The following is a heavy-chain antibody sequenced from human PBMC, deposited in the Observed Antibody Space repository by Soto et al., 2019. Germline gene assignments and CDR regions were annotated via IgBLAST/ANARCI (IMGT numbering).Heavy chain of an antibody. J-gene: IGHJ4*02. CDR1: GYTFTSYA. CDR2: INAGNGNT. D-gene: IGHD3-22*01. V-gene: IGHV1-3*01. CDR3: AGDWGPGGYLSYFDY. Sequence: QVQLVQSGAEVKKPGASVKVSCKASGYTFTSYAMHWVRQAPGQRLEWMGWINAGNGNTKYSQKFQGRVTITRDTSASAAYMELSSRRSEDTAVYYWAGDWGPGGYLSYFDYWGQGTLVTVSS.